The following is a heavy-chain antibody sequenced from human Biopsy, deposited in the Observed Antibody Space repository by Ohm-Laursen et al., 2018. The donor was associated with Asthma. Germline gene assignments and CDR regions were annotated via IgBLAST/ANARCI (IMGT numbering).Heavy chain of an antibody. V-gene: IGHV3-30*18. CDR3: PKDVFPGWELRRGPDY. Sequence: SLRLSCAASGFVFSQSGMHWVRQAPGKGLEWVALISSDGHNKYYKDSVKGRFTISRDNSKNTLHLEMNSLRVEDTAMYYCPKDVFPGWELRRGPDYWGQGTLVTVSS. CDR2: ISSDGHNK. J-gene: IGHJ4*02. CDR1: GFVFSQSG. D-gene: IGHD1-26*01.